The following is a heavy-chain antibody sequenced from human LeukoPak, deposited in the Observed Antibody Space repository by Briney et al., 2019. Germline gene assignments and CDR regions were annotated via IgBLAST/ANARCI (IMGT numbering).Heavy chain of an antibody. CDR1: GDIFSSNSAA. CDR2: TYYRSKWYN. J-gene: IGHJ4*02. CDR3: ARDLPGDGLCNFDC. Sequence: SQTLSLTCALSGDIFSSNSAAWPWIRQSPSRGLEWLGRTYYRSKWYNDYAVSVKSRITINPDTSKNQFSLQLNSVTPEDTAVYYCARDLPGDGLCNFDCWGQGTLVTVSS. V-gene: IGHV6-1*01. D-gene: IGHD7-27*01.